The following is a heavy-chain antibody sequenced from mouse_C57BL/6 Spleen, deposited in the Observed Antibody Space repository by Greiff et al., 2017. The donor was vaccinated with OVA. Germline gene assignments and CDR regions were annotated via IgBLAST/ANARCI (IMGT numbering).Heavy chain of an antibody. CDR1: GYAFSSYW. CDR2: IYPGDGDT. Sequence: QVQLQQSGAELVKPGASVKISCKASGYAFSSYWMNWVKQRPGKGLEWIGQIYPGDGDTNYNGKFKGKATLTADKSSSTAYMQLSSRTSEDSAVYFCAREEYYDYVYAMDYWGQGTSVTVSS. D-gene: IGHD2-4*01. J-gene: IGHJ4*01. CDR3: AREEYYDYVYAMDY. V-gene: IGHV1-80*01.